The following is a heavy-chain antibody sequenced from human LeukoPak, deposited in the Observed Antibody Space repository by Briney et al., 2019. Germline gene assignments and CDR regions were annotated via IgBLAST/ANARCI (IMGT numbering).Heavy chain of an antibody. J-gene: IGHJ3*02. Sequence: ASVKVSCKASGYTFISYDINWVRQVTGQGLEWMGWMNPNSGNTGYAQKFQGRVTITRNTSISTAFMELSSLRSEDMAVYYCAREILLERYWETDTPDAFDIWGQGTMVTVSS. CDR3: AREILLERYWETDTPDAFDI. CDR2: MNPNSGNT. D-gene: IGHD3-9*01. V-gene: IGHV1-8*03. CDR1: GYTFISYD.